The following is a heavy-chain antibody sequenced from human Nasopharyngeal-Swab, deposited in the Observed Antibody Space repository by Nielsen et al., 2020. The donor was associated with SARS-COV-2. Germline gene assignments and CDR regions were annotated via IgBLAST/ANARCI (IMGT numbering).Heavy chain of an antibody. CDR3: ARDGKVGSSYDY. D-gene: IGHD6-13*01. CDR2: ISSSGSTI. Sequence: GASLQISCAASGFTFSDYYMSWIRRAPGKGLEWVSYISSSGSTIYYADSVKGRFTISRDNAKNSLYLQMNSLRAEDTAVYYCARDGKVGSSYDYWGQGTLVTVSS. J-gene: IGHJ4*02. V-gene: IGHV3-11*01. CDR1: GFTFSDYY.